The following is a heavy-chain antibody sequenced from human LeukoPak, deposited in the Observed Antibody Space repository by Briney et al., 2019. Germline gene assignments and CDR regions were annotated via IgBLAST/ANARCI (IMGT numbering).Heavy chain of an antibody. V-gene: IGHV1-46*01. CDR1: GYTFTSYY. CDR2: INPSGGST. D-gene: IGHD3-10*01. J-gene: IGHJ3*02. CDR3: ARPYNWNLIPMVRGVTDNAFDI. Sequence: VASVKVSCKASGYTFTSYYMHWVRQAPGQGLEWMGIINPSGGSTSYAQKFQGRVTMTRDTSTSTVYMELSSLRSEDTAVYYCARPYNWNLIPMVRGVTDNAFDIWGQGTMLTVSS.